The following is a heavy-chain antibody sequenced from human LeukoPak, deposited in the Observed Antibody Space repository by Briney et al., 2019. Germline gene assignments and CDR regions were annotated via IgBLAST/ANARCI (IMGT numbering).Heavy chain of an antibody. CDR1: GFTFSSYE. V-gene: IGHV3-48*03. J-gene: IGHJ3*02. CDR2: ISSSGSTI. CDR3: AREHMGVSAFDI. Sequence: PGGSLRLSCAASGFTFSSYEMNWVRQAPGKGLEWVSYISSSGSTIYYADSVKGRFTISRDNAKNSVYLQMNSLRVEDTAVYYCAREHMGVSAFDIWGQGTMVTVSS. D-gene: IGHD1-26*01.